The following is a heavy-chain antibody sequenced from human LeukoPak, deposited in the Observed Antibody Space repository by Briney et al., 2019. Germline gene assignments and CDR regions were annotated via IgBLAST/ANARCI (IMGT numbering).Heavy chain of an antibody. CDR3: ARSIVGATEFDY. Sequence: LPGGSLRLSCAASRFTFSSYAMHWVRQAPGKGLEWVAVISYDGSNKYYADSVKGRFTISRDNSKNTLYLQMNSLRAEDTAVYYCARSIVGATEFDYWGQGTLVTVSS. V-gene: IGHV3-30-3*01. CDR1: RFTFSSYA. D-gene: IGHD1-26*01. CDR2: ISYDGSNK. J-gene: IGHJ4*02.